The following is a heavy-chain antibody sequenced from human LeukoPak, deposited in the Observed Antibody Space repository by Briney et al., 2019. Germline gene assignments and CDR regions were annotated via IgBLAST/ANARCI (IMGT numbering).Heavy chain of an antibody. CDR1: GFSLSTTGVG. J-gene: IGHJ1*01. CDR3: THTPPGRTQPWLRYFQH. Sequence: SGPTLVKPTQTLTLTCTFSGFSLSTTGVGVGWIRQPPGKALEWLALIYWDNDKRYSPSLKSRLTITKDTSKNQVVLTMTNMDPVDTSTYYCTHTPPGRTQPWLRYFQHWGQGTLVTVSS. D-gene: IGHD5-18*01. V-gene: IGHV2-5*02. CDR2: IYWDNDK.